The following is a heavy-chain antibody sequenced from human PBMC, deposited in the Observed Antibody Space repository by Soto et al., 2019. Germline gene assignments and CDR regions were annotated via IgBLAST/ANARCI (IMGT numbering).Heavy chain of an antibody. D-gene: IGHD1-1*01. Sequence: QVHLQESGPGLVKPSQTLSLTCTVSGGSINSADYYWSWIRQPPGKDLEWIGYIYYSGSTYYSPSLRNRVTISLQTSKNPFSLKLSSVTAADTAVYYCARVGAGTTPAHAFDIWGQGSMVTVSS. J-gene: IGHJ3*02. CDR1: GGSINSADYY. V-gene: IGHV4-30-4*01. CDR3: ARVGAGTTPAHAFDI. CDR2: IYYSGST.